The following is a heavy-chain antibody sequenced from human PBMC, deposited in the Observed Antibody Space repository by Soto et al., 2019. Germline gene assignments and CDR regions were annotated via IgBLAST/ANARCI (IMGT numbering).Heavy chain of an antibody. J-gene: IGHJ4*02. Sequence: ASVKVSFKASGYTFTNYGISWVRQAPGQGLEWMGWISAYKGNTNYAQKFQGRVTMTTDTSTSTAYMELRSLRSDDTAVYYCASRSGQLPYYFDYWGQGTLVTVSS. D-gene: IGHD6-6*01. CDR3: ASRSGQLPYYFDY. CDR2: ISAYKGNT. V-gene: IGHV1-18*01. CDR1: GYTFTNYG.